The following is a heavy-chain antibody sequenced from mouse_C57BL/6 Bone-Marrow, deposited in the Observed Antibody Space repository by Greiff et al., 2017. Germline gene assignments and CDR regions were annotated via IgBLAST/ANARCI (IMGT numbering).Heavy chain of an antibody. J-gene: IGHJ4*01. CDR1: EYEFPSHD. Sequence: DVQLVESGGGLVQPGESLKLSCESNEYEFPSHDMSWVRKTPEKRLELVAAINSDGGSTYYPDTMESRFIISRDNTKKTLYLQMSSLRSEDTALYYCASPTMITAGYAMDYWGQGTSVTVSS. CDR2: INSDGGST. V-gene: IGHV5-2*01. CDR3: ASPTMITAGYAMDY. D-gene: IGHD2-4*01.